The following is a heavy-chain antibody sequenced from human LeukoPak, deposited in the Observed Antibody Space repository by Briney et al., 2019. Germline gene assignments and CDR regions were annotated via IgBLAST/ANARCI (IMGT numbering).Heavy chain of an antibody. V-gene: IGHV3-23*01. Sequence: GGSLRLSCAASGFTFSSYAMSWVRQAPGKGLEWVSAIGGRGTITYYADSVKGRFTISRDNSKNTLYLQMNSLRAEDTAVYYCAREHWAAPDHWGQGTLVTVSP. CDR2: IGGRGTIT. CDR1: GFTFSSYA. D-gene: IGHD1/OR15-1a*01. J-gene: IGHJ4*02. CDR3: AREHWAAPDH.